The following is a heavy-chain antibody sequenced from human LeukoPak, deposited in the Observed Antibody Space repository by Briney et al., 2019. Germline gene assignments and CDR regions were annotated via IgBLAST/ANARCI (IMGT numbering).Heavy chain of an antibody. CDR3: ARDPGTRVLTPGVSWFDP. CDR2: IIPIFGTA. V-gene: IGHV1-69*05. CDR1: GGTFSSYA. Sequence: SVKVSCKDSGGTFSSYAISWLRQAPGQGLEWMGMIIPIFGTANYAQKFQGRVTITTDESTSTAYMELSSLRSEDTAVYYCARDPGTRVLTPGVSWFDPWGQGTRVTVSS. J-gene: IGHJ5*02. D-gene: IGHD4-23*01.